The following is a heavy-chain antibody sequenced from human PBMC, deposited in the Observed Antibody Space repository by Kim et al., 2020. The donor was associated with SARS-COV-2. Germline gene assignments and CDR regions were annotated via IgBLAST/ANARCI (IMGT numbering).Heavy chain of an antibody. Sequence: GGSLRLSCTVSGFNFNSYSMNWVRQAPGKGLEWVPYISSSSSTVYYAGSVRGRFTISRDNAKNSLFLQMNSLRDDDTAVYYCARCPLSMTMVRGMITTTLFDYYNMDAWGQGTTVTVSS. CDR2: ISSSSSTV. CDR3: ARCPLSMTMVRGMITTTLFDYYNMDA. J-gene: IGHJ6*02. CDR1: GFNFNSYS. V-gene: IGHV3-48*02. D-gene: IGHD3-10*01.